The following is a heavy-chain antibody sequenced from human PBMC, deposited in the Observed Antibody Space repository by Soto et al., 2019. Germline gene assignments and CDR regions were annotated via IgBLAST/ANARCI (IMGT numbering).Heavy chain of an antibody. Sequence: TLSLTCTVSGGSISSGGYCWSWIRQHPGKSLEWIGYIYYSGSTYYNPSPKSRVTISVDTSKNQFSLKLSSVTAADTAVYYCARDMGPTGFRAVYYMDVWGKGTTVTVSS. J-gene: IGHJ6*03. D-gene: IGHD1-26*01. CDR3: ARDMGPTGFRAVYYMDV. V-gene: IGHV4-31*03. CDR1: GGSISSGGYC. CDR2: IYYSGST.